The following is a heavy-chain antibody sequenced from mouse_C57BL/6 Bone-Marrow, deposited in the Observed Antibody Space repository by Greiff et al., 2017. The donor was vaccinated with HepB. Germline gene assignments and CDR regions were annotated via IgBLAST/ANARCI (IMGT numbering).Heavy chain of an antibody. J-gene: IGHJ2*01. Sequence: VQLQQPGAELVKPGASVKTSCKASGYTFTSYWITWVKQRPGQGLEWIGDIYPGSGNTNYNEKFKSKATLTVDTSSSTAYMQLSSLTSEDSAVYYCARAGWLLPYFDYWGQGTTLTVSS. CDR3: ARAGWLLPYFDY. D-gene: IGHD2-3*01. CDR1: GYTFTSYW. V-gene: IGHV1-55*01. CDR2: IYPGSGNT.